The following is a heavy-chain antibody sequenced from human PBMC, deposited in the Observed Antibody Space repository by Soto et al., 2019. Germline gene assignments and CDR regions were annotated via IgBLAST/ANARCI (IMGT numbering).Heavy chain of an antibody. D-gene: IGHD3-10*01. Sequence: PSETLSLTCTVSGGSISSSSYYWGWIRQPPGKGLEWIGSIYYSGSTYYNPSLKSRVTISVDTSENQFSLKLSSVTAADTAVYYCARTVRGVIITAGAFDYWGQGTLVTVSS. CDR2: IYYSGST. CDR1: GGSISSSSYY. CDR3: ARTVRGVIITAGAFDY. V-gene: IGHV4-39*01. J-gene: IGHJ4*02.